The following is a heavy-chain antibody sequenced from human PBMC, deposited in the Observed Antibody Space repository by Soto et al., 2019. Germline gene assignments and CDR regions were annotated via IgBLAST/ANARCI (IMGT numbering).Heavy chain of an antibody. CDR1: GFSLSTTGVG. J-gene: IGHJ4*01. D-gene: IGHD2-8*01. Sequence: QITLNESGPTLVNPTQTLTLTCTFSGFSLSTTGVGVGWISKPPGKALEWLTLIYWDDDKRYSPSLQRRLTITKETSKNQVILTLTNVDPVDTATSFCAHSKHGALDYWGQGTLVTVSS. V-gene: IGHV2-5*02. CDR3: AHSKHGALDY. CDR2: IYWDDDK.